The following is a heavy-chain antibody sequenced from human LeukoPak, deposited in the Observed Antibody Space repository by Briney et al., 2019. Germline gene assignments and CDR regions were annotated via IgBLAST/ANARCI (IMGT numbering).Heavy chain of an antibody. J-gene: IGHJ4*02. Sequence: GASVKVSCKASGYTFTGYYMHWVRQAPGQGLEWMGWINPNSGGTNYAQKFRGRVTMTRDTSISTAYMELSRLRSDDTAVYYCAKDSQTSWSSSWLWFLDSWGQGTPVTVSS. CDR3: AKDSQTSWSSSWLWFLDS. V-gene: IGHV1-2*02. CDR2: INPNSGGT. D-gene: IGHD6-13*01. CDR1: GYTFTGYY.